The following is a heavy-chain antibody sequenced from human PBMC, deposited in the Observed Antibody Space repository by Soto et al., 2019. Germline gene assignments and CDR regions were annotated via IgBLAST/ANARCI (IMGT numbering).Heavy chain of an antibody. CDR3: AQTEDGVRSRTPAGWFDA. V-gene: IGHV2-26*01. CDR1: GFSLSNAGMG. J-gene: IGHJ5*02. D-gene: IGHD2-2*01. CDR2: IFSNDER. Sequence: QVTLKESGPVLVKPTETLTLTCTVSGFSLSNAGMGVSWIRQPPGKALEWLAHIFSNDERRFSTSLKNRLTISKDTFNSQVVLIMTNMDPVDTATYYCAQTEDGVRSRTPAGWFDAWGQGTLVTVSS.